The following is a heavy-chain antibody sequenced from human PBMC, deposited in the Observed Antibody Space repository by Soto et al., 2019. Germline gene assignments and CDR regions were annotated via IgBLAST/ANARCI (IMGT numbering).Heavy chain of an antibody. D-gene: IGHD6-13*01. Sequence: GGSLRLSCAASGFTFSSYAMNWVRQAPGKGLEWVSAISGSGVGPYYADSVKGRFTISRDNSRNTLYLQMNSLRAEDTAVYYCAKCLGWQWVYDYWGQGTLVTVSS. V-gene: IGHV3-23*01. CDR2: ISGSGVGP. CDR3: AKCLGWQWVYDY. CDR1: GFTFSSYA. J-gene: IGHJ4*02.